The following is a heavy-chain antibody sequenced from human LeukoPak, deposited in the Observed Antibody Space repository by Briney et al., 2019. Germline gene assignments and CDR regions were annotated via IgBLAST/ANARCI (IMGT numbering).Heavy chain of an antibody. J-gene: IGHJ4*02. Sequence: GGSRELSVQPPGLTLSTPKVNWVARLPGKGLKGVHFISSSGKRGSTIYYADSVKGRFTISRDNAKNSLYLQMNSLRAEDTAVYYCATMRWTTRPEDYWGQGTLVTVSS. CDR1: GLTLSTPK. CDR2: ISSSGKRGSTI. V-gene: IGHV3-48*03. CDR3: ATMRWTTRPEDY. D-gene: IGHD6-6*01.